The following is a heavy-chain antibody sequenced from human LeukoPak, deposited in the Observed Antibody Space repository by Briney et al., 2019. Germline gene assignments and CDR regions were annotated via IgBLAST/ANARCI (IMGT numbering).Heavy chain of an antibody. V-gene: IGHV4-34*01. CDR3: ARASRDFGVVKVPYYFDY. CDR1: GGSFSGYY. D-gene: IGHD3-3*01. J-gene: IGHJ4*02. Sequence: SETLPLTCAVYGGSFSGYYWSWIRQPPGKGLEWIGEINHSGSTNYNPSLKSRVTISVDTSKNQFSLKLSSVTAADTAVYYCARASRDFGVVKVPYYFDYWGQGTLVTVSS. CDR2: INHSGST.